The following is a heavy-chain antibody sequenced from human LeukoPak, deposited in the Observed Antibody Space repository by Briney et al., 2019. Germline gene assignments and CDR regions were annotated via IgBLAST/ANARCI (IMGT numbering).Heavy chain of an antibody. V-gene: IGHV1-2*02. CDR3: ARQWQLGLRGAFDI. CDR2: INPNSGAT. J-gene: IGHJ3*02. CDR1: GYTFTGYY. Sequence: GASVKVSCKASGYTFTGYYIHCVRQAPGQGLEWMGWINPNSGATNYAQKFQGRVTMTRDTSISTAYMELSSLRSDGTAVYYCARQWQLGLRGAFDIWGQGTMVTVSS. D-gene: IGHD2-15*01.